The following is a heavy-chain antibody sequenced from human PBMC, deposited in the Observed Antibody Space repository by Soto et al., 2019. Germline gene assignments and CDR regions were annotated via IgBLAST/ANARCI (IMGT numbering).Heavy chain of an antibody. CDR1: GGSISSGGYY. CDR2: IYYSGTT. J-gene: IGHJ6*02. V-gene: IGHV4-31*03. Sequence: SETLSLTCTVSGGSISSGGYYWYWIRQHPGKGLEWIGYIYYSGTTYYNPSLKSRVTISVDTSKNQFSLKLSSVTAADTAMYYCAASCVACGGFNYYGMDVWGQGTTVTV. D-gene: IGHD2-21*01. CDR3: AASCVACGGFNYYGMDV.